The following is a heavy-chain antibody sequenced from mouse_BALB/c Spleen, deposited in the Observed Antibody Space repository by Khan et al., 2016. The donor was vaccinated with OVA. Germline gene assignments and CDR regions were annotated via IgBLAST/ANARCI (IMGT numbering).Heavy chain of an antibody. CDR3: ARFYDPYYAMDY. CDR1: GFSLTSYG. CDR2: IWAGGST. Sequence: QVQLKESGPGLAAPAQSLSITCTVSGFSLTSYGVHWVGQPPGKGLEWLGVIWAGGSTNYNSALMSRLSISKDNSKSQVFLKMNSLQTDDTAMYYCARFYDPYYAMDYWGQGTSVTVSS. J-gene: IGHJ4*01. D-gene: IGHD2-3*01. V-gene: IGHV2-9*02.